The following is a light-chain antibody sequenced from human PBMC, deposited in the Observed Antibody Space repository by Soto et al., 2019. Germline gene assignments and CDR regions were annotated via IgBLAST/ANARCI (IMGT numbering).Light chain of an antibody. Sequence: QSVLTQPPSASGTPGQRVTISCSGSSSNIGSNTGKWYQQVPGTAPKLLIYSNNQRPSGVPDRFSGYKSGTSASLAISGLQSEDEADYYCAAWDDSLNGPVFGGGTKLTVL. V-gene: IGLV1-44*01. CDR3: AAWDDSLNGPV. CDR1: SSNIGSNT. J-gene: IGLJ3*02. CDR2: SNN.